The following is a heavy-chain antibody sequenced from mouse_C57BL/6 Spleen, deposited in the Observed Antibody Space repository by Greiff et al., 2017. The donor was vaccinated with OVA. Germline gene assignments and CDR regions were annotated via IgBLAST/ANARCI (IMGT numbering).Heavy chain of an antibody. D-gene: IGHD2-2*01. V-gene: IGHV1-64*01. CDR2: IHPNSGST. J-gene: IGHJ2*01. CDR3: ATMVTTGFDY. Sequence: VQLQQSGAELVKPGASVKLSCKASGYTFTSYWMHWVKQRPGQGLEWIGMIHPNSGSTNYNEKFKSKATLTVDKSSSTAYMQLSSLTSEDSAVYYCATMVTTGFDYWGKGTTLTVSS. CDR1: GYTFTSYW.